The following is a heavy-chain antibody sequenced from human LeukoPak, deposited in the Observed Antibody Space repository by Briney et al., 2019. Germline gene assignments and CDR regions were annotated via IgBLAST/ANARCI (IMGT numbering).Heavy chain of an antibody. CDR2: ISGSGGST. CDR1: GFTFSSYA. D-gene: IGHD5-18*01. CDR3: AKLAGGYSYGYTENWFDP. V-gene: IGHV3-23*01. J-gene: IGHJ5*02. Sequence: GGSLRLSCAASGFTFSSYAMSWVRQAPGKGLEWVSAISGSGGSTYHADSVKGRFTISRDNSKNTLYLQMNSLRAEDTAVYYCAKLAGGYSYGYTENWFDPWGQGTLVTVSS.